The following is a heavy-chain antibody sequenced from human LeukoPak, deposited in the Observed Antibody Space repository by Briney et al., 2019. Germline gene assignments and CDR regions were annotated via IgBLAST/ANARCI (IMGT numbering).Heavy chain of an antibody. Sequence: ASVKVSCKVSGYTLTELSMHWVRQAPGKGLEWMGGFDPEDGETIYAQKFQGRVTMTEDTSTDTAYMELSSLRSEDTAVYYCAKSPRSAADNWFDPWGQGTLVTVSS. CDR3: AKSPRSAADNWFDP. CDR2: FDPEDGET. CDR1: GYTLTELS. V-gene: IGHV1-24*01. J-gene: IGHJ5*02. D-gene: IGHD6-13*01.